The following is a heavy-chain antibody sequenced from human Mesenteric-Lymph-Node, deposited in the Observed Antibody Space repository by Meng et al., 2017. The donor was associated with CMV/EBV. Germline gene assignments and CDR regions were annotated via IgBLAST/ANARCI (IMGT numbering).Heavy chain of an antibody. V-gene: IGHV3-11*04. Sequence: GGSLRLSCAASGFTFSDYYMSWIRQAPGKGLEWVSYISSSGSTIYYADSVKGRFTISRDNAKNSLYLQMNSLRAEDTAVYYCAISSHYDSSGYRDYWGQGTLVTVSS. D-gene: IGHD3-22*01. CDR1: GFTFSDYY. CDR2: ISSSGSTI. J-gene: IGHJ4*02. CDR3: AISSHYDSSGYRDY.